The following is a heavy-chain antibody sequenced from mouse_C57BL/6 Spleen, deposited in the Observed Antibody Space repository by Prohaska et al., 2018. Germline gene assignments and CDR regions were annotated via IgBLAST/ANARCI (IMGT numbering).Heavy chain of an antibody. V-gene: IGHV6-3*01. D-gene: IGHD1-1*01. CDR2: IRFESDNYAT. CDR1: GFTFSNYW. CDR3: TAPGSSLGY. Sequence: EVKLEESGGGLVQPGGSMKLSCVASGFTFSNYWMNWVRQSPEKGLEWCAHIRFESDNYATHYAESGKGRITISRDDSKSSVYLQMNNLRAEDTVIYYCTAPGSSLGYWGQGTTIAVSS. J-gene: IGHJ2*01.